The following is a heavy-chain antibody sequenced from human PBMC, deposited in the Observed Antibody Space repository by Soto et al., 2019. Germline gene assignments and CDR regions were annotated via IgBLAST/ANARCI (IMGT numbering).Heavy chain of an antibody. V-gene: IGHV4-4*02. CDR2: IYHSGST. CDR3: ASLIAAAGYYFDY. J-gene: IGHJ4*02. D-gene: IGHD6-13*01. CDR1: GGSISSSNW. Sequence: PSETLSLTCAVSGGSISSSNWWSWARQPPGKGLEWIGEIYHSGSTNYNPSLKSRVTISVDKSKNQFSLKLSSVTAADTAVYYCASLIAAAGYYFDYWGQGTLVTVSS.